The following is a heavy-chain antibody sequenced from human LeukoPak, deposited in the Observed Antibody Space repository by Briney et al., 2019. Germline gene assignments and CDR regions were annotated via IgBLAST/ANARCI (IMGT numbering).Heavy chain of an antibody. Sequence: GSSVKVSCKASGGTFSSYAISWVRRAPGQGLEWMGRIIPILGIANYAQKFQGRVTITADKSTSTAYMELSSLRSEDTAVYYCADHRSSGYWFDPWGQGTLVTVSS. V-gene: IGHV1-69*04. J-gene: IGHJ5*02. CDR1: GGTFSSYA. D-gene: IGHD6-19*01. CDR2: IIPILGIA. CDR3: ADHRSSGYWFDP.